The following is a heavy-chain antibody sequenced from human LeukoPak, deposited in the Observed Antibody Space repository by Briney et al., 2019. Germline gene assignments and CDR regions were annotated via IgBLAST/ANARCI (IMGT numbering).Heavy chain of an antibody. V-gene: IGHV1-69*01. CDR2: IIPIFVTA. Sequence: SVKVSCKASGGTFSSYAISWGRPAPGQGLGWMGGIIPIFVTANYAQKFQGRVTITADESTSTAYMELSSLRSEDTAVYYCARAPGYSSGWYRPYYYGMDVWGKGTTVTVS. J-gene: IGHJ6*04. D-gene: IGHD6-19*01. CDR3: ARAPGYSSGWYRPYYYGMDV. CDR1: GGTFSSYA.